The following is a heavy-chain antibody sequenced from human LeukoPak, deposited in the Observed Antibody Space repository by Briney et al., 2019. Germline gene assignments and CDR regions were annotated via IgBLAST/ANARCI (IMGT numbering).Heavy chain of an antibody. J-gene: IGHJ4*02. CDR1: GFTFSSYG. CDR3: ARGGYDSSGYRIEDY. V-gene: IGHV3-7*04. Sequence: PGGSLRLSCAASGFTFSSYGMHWVRQAPGKGLEWVANIKQDGSEKYYVDSVKGRFTISRDNAKNSLYLQMNSLRAEDTAVYYCARGGYDSSGYRIEDYWGQGTLVTVSS. D-gene: IGHD3-22*01. CDR2: IKQDGSEK.